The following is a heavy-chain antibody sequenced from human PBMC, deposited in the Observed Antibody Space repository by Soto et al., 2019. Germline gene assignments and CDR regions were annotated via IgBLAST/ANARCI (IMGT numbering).Heavy chain of an antibody. Sequence: QVQLVESGGGVAQPGRSLRLSCTASGFTFSSYAMHWVRQAPGKGLGWVAVISYDGSNKYYADSVKGRFTISRDNSKNTLYLQMNSLRAEDTAVYYCARVHDSSGYYYWGQGTLVTVSS. CDR3: ARVHDSSGYYY. J-gene: IGHJ4*02. D-gene: IGHD3-22*01. V-gene: IGHV3-30-3*01. CDR2: ISYDGSNK. CDR1: GFTFSSYA.